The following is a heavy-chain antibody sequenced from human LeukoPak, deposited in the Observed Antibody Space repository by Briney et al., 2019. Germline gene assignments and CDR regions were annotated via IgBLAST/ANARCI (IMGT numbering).Heavy chain of an antibody. J-gene: IGHJ4*02. CDR3: ARDRPPTYYYDSSGYPDY. CDR2: IWYDGSNK. D-gene: IGHD3-22*01. V-gene: IGHV3-33*01. Sequence: GGSLRLSCAASGFTSSSYGMHWVRQAPGKGLEWVAVIWYDGSNKYYADSVKGRFTISRDNSKNTLYLQMNSLRAEDTAVYYCARDRPPTYYYDSSGYPDYWGQGTLVTVSS. CDR1: GFTSSSYG.